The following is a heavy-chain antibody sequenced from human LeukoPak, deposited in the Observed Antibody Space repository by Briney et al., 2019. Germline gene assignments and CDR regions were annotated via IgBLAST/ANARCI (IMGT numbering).Heavy chain of an antibody. CDR3: AKDDYDILTGYYIGDY. D-gene: IGHD3-9*01. V-gene: IGHV3-30*02. CDR1: GFTFSDYG. CDR2: IRSDGSNK. Sequence: GGSLRLSCAASGFTFSDYGIHWVRQAPGKGLEGVAFIRSDGSNKYYADSVKGGFTISRDKSKKTLYMQMNSLRAEDTAVYYCAKDDYDILTGYYIGDYWGQGTLVTVSS. J-gene: IGHJ4*02.